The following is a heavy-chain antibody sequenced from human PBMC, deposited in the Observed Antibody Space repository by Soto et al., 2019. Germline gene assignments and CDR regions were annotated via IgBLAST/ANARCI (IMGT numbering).Heavy chain of an antibody. D-gene: IGHD1-26*01. Sequence: QVQLVQSGAEVKKPGASVKVSCKASGYTFTSYGISWVRQAPGQGLEWMGWISAYNGNTNYAQQLQGRVTMTTDTSTSTAYMELRSLRSDDTAVYYCARGRGVGSYFTPSYLLDPWGQGTLVTVSS. CDR3: ARGRGVGSYFTPSYLLDP. V-gene: IGHV1-18*01. CDR1: GYTFTSYG. J-gene: IGHJ5*02. CDR2: ISAYNGNT.